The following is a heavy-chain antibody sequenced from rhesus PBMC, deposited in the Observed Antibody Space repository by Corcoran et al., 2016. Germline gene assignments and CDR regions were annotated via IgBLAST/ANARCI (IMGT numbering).Heavy chain of an antibody. CDR3: ARPLWTGAFLFGY. J-gene: IGHJ4*01. CDR1: GGSFSIYW. V-gene: IGHV4-80*01. CDR2: INGDSGST. Sequence: QVQLQESGPGLVKPSETLSLTCAVSGGSFSIYWWSCIRQPPGKGLEWIGEINGDSGSTNENPSHKSRVTISKDASKNQFSLKLSSVTAADTAVYYCARPLWTGAFLFGYWGQGVLVTVSS. D-gene: IGHD3-3*01.